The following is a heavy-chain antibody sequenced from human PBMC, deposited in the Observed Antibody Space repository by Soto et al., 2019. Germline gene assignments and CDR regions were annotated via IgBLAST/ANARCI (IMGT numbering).Heavy chain of an antibody. CDR2: IDPSDSST. CDR3: ARQGYDFWSGYSLAY. D-gene: IGHD3-3*01. V-gene: IGHV5-10-1*01. Sequence: GESLKISCQGSGFSFTHFWITWVRQMPGKGLEWMGRIDPSDSSTKYSPSFQGHVTISADKSISTAYLQWSTLRASDTATYYCARQGYDFWSGYSLAYWGQGTLVTVSS. J-gene: IGHJ4*02. CDR1: GFSFTHFW.